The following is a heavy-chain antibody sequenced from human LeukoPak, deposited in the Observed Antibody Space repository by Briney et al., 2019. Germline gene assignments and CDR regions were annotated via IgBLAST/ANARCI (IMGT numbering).Heavy chain of an antibody. V-gene: IGHV4-34*01. CDR3: ARALDIVLVPAQFFFDY. CDR2: INHGGST. J-gene: IGHJ4*02. D-gene: IGHD2-2*01. Sequence: PSEILSLTCAVYGGSFSGYYWSWIRQPPGKGLEWIGEINHGGSTNYNRSLKSRVTISLDTSKNQFSLKLSSVTAADTAVYYCARALDIVLVPAQFFFDYWGQGTLVTVSS. CDR1: GGSFSGYY.